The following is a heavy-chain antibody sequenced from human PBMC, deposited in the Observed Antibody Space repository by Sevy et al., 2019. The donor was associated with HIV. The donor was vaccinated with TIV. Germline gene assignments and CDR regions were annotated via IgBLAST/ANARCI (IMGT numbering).Heavy chain of an antibody. D-gene: IGHD3-10*01. CDR3: AREAGAARPLDY. CDR2: VYISGST. Sequence: SETLSLTCNVSGGSISSYYWSWIRQPAVKGLEWIGRVYISGSTNYNPSLKSRVAMSVDTSKNQFFLNLTSLTAADTAVYYCAREAGAARPLDYWGLGTLVTVSS. CDR1: GGSISSYY. J-gene: IGHJ4*02. V-gene: IGHV4-4*07.